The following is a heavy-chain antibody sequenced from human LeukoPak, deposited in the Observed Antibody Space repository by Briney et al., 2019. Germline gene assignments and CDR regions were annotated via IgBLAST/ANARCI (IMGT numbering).Heavy chain of an antibody. CDR1: GFTFSSYG. D-gene: IGHD3-22*01. Sequence: GGSLRLSCAASGFTFSSYGMHWVRQAPGKGLEWVAVIWYDGSNKYYADSVKGRFTISRDNSKNTLYLQMNSLRAEDTAVYYCARGKTYYYDSSDRGDAFDIWGQGTMVTVSS. CDR3: ARGKTYYYDSSDRGDAFDI. CDR2: IWYDGSNK. V-gene: IGHV3-33*01. J-gene: IGHJ3*02.